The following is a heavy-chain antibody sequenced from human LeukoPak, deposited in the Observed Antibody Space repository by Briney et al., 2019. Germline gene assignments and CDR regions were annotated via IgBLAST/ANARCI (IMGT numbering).Heavy chain of an antibody. V-gene: IGHV4-34*01. CDR3: ARGRHEGTMDV. CDR1: GGSFSGYY. D-gene: IGHD1-1*01. Sequence: SETLSLTCAVYGGSFSGYYWSWIRQPPGKGLEWIGEINHSGSTNYNPSLKSRVTISVDTSKNQFSLKLSSVTAADAAVYYCARGRHEGTMDVWGKGTTVTVSS. CDR2: INHSGST. J-gene: IGHJ6*04.